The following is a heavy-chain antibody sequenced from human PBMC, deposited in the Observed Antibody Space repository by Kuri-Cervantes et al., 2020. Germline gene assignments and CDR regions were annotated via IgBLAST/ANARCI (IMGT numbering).Heavy chain of an antibody. J-gene: IGHJ4*02. CDR1: GFTLSSYA. V-gene: IGHV3-30*04. D-gene: IGHD4-17*01. CDR3: ATTSHTVNFFDY. CDR2: ISYDGNHK. Sequence: GESLKISCVASGFTLSSYAMHWVRQAPGKGLEWILVISYDGNHKYHADSVRGRFTISRDQAKNSLYLQMNGLRAEDTAVYYCATTSHTVNFFDYWGQGALVTVSS.